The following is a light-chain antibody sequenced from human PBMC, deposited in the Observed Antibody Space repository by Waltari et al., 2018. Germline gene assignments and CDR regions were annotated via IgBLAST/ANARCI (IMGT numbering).Light chain of an antibody. CDR1: QSVGRS. CDR3: QMYVRLPVT. V-gene: IGKV3-20*01. CDR2: DAS. Sequence: SCRASQSVGRSLAWYQQKPGQAPRLLIYDASKRATGIPERVSGSGSGTDFSLTINRLEPEDFAVYYCQMYVRLPVTFGQGTKVEIK. J-gene: IGKJ1*01.